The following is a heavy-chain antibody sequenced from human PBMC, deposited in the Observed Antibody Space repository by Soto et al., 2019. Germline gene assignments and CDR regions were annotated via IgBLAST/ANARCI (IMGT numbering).Heavy chain of an antibody. CDR1: GYTFTSYY. CDR3: ARAGRDIVVVVAAYYMDV. J-gene: IGHJ6*03. Sequence: QVQLVQSGAEVKKPGASVKVSCTASGYTFTSYYMHWVRQAPGQGLEWMGIINPSGGSTSYAQKFQGRVTMTRDTSTSTVYRELSSLRSEDTAVYYCARAGRDIVVVVAAYYMDVWGKGTTVTVAS. D-gene: IGHD2-15*01. CDR2: INPSGGST. V-gene: IGHV1-46*03.